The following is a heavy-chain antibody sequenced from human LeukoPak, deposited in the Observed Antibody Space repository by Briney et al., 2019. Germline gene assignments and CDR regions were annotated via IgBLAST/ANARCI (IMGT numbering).Heavy chain of an antibody. Sequence: VASVKVSCKASGYTFTSYDINWVRQATGQGLEWMGWMNPNSGNTGYAQKFQGRVTMTRNTSISTAYMELSSLRPEDTAVYYCARGGVVEYGSGSYLSDPWGQGTLVTVSS. D-gene: IGHD3-10*01. CDR3: ARGGVVEYGSGSYLSDP. V-gene: IGHV1-8*01. CDR2: MNPNSGNT. J-gene: IGHJ5*02. CDR1: GYTFTSYD.